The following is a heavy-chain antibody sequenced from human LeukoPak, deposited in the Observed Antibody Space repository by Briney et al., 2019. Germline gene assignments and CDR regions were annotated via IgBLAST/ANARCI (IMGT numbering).Heavy chain of an antibody. CDR1: GGSISSSSYY. V-gene: IGHV4-39*01. CDR3: ARPGIIAAARNAFDI. D-gene: IGHD6-13*01. J-gene: IGHJ3*02. CDR2: IYYSGST. Sequence: PSETLSLTCTVSGGSISSSSYYWGWIRQPPGKGLEWIGSIYYSGSTYYNPSLKSRVTISVDTSKNQFSLKLSSVTAADTAVYYCARPGIIAAARNAFDIWGQGTMVTVSS.